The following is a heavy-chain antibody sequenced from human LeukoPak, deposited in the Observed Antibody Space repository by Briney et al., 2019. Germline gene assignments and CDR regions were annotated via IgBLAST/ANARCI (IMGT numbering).Heavy chain of an antibody. V-gene: IGHV4-38-2*01. Sequence: SETLSLTCAVSGYSISSGYYWGWIRQPPGKGREWIGSIYHSVSTYYNPSLKSRVTMSVDTSKNQFSLKLSSVTAADTAVYYCARLGYCSSTSCYYFDYWGQGTLVTVSS. D-gene: IGHD2-2*01. CDR3: ARLGYCSSTSCYYFDY. J-gene: IGHJ4*02. CDR1: GYSISSGYY. CDR2: IYHSVST.